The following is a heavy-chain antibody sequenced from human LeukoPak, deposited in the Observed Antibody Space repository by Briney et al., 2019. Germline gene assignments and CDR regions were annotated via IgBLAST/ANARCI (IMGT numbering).Heavy chain of an antibody. CDR1: GYTFTSYG. J-gene: IGHJ4*02. CDR2: ISAYNGNT. V-gene: IGHV1-18*01. D-gene: IGHD5-12*01. CDR3: ARDRSSLYNGNYAF. Sequence: ASAKVSCKASGYTFTSYGISWVRQAPGQGLEWMGWISAYNGNTNYAQKLQGRVTMTTDTSTSTAYMELRSLRSDDTAVYYCARDRSSLYNGNYAFWGQGTLVTVSS.